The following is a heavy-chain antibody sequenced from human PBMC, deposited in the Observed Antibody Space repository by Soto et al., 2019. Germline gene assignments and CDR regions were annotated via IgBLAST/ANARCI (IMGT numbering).Heavy chain of an antibody. J-gene: IGHJ6*02. CDR1: GFTVGSNY. Sequence: EVQLVESGGGLTQPGVSLRLSCASSGFTVGSNYMSWVRQAPGKGLEWVSVIYSEGTPYYADSVKGRFTISRENSNNTLYLHMNNLRAEDTAVYYCARSTYYDILTGSSYYYAVDVWGQGTTVTVSS. CDR3: ARSTYYDILTGSSYYYAVDV. V-gene: IGHV3-53*01. CDR2: IYSEGTP. D-gene: IGHD3-9*01.